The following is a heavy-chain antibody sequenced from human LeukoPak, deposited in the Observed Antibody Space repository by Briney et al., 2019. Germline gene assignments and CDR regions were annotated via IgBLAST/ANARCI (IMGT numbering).Heavy chain of an antibody. V-gene: IGHV3-43*01. Sequence: GGSLRLSCAASGFTFDDYTMHWVRQAPGKGLEWVSLISWDGGSTYYADSVKGRFTISRDNSKNSLYLQMNSLRTEDTALYYCAKDMRRGGSSCADLWGQGTLVTVSS. D-gene: IGHD6-13*01. J-gene: IGHJ5*02. CDR2: ISWDGGST. CDR3: AKDMRRGGSSCADL. CDR1: GFTFDDYT.